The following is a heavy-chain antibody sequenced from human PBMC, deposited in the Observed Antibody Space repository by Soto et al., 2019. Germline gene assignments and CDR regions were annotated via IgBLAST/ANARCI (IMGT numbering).Heavy chain of an antibody. CDR1: GFTFNTYA. D-gene: IGHD3-3*01. CDR2: ISYDGNNK. CDR3: ARDWSKMATFIFDY. J-gene: IGHJ4*02. V-gene: IGHV3-30-3*01. Sequence: GGSLRLSCDASGFTFNTYALHWVRQAPGKGLEWVALISYDGNNKYYADSVKGRFTISRDDSKNTLYLQMNSLTAEDTALYYCARDWSKMATFIFDYWGQGTLVTVSS.